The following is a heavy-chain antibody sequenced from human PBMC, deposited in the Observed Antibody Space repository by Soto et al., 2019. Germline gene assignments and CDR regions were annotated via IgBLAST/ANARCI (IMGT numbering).Heavy chain of an antibody. CDR3: AREVDTTMGNEACDL. CDR1: GFYFSDYS. Sequence: EEQLVDSGGGLVKPWGSLRLSCAARGFYFSDYSMSWVRQAPGKGLEWVSSISSTSSYIYYADSMRGRFTISRDNAKNSVFLQMHSLRVEDTAVYYCAREVDTTMGNEACDLWGQGTMVTVSS. V-gene: IGHV3-21*01. D-gene: IGHD5-18*01. J-gene: IGHJ3*01. CDR2: ISSTSSYI.